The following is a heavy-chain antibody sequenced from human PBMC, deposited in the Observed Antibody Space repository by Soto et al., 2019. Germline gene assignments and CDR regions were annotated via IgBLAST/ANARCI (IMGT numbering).Heavy chain of an antibody. V-gene: IGHV5-10-1*01. D-gene: IGHD1-1*01. CDR1: GYNFPYFW. Sequence: GESLKISCEGSGYNFPYFWITWVRQMPGKGLEWMGTIDPSDSYTDYSPSFQGHVSLSADKSSSTAYLQWSSLKASDTAMYYCARHQKTAERLSPLDYCGQGTPVTVS. CDR3: ARHQKTAERLSPLDY. J-gene: IGHJ4*02. CDR2: IDPSDSYT.